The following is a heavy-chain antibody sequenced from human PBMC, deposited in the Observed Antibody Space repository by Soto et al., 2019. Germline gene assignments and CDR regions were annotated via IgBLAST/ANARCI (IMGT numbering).Heavy chain of an antibody. Sequence: GGSLRLSCAASGFTFSKFAMSWVRQAPGEGLEWVSAISGDGGVTYYADSVKGRFTISRDNSKNTLYLQMSSLRAGDTALYYCAKARTTVSSYYFDYWGQGTPVTVSS. CDR2: ISGDGGVT. CDR1: GFTFSKFA. CDR3: AKARTTVSSYYFDY. V-gene: IGHV3-23*01. J-gene: IGHJ4*02. D-gene: IGHD4-17*01.